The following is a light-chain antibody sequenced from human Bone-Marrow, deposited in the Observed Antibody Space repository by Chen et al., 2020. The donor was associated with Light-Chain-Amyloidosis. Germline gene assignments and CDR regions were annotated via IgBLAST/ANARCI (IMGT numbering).Light chain of an antibody. J-gene: IGLJ1*01. CDR2: EVT. CDR1: SSDVGSYDF. V-gene: IGLV2-23*02. Sequence: QSALTQPASVSGSPGHSIPLSCPGTSSDVGSYDFVSWYQQHAGNAPKLRIYEVTKRPSGVSNRFSGSKSGNTASLTISGLQAEDEADYYCCSYAGSPLYVFGTGTKVSVL. CDR3: CSYAGSPLYV.